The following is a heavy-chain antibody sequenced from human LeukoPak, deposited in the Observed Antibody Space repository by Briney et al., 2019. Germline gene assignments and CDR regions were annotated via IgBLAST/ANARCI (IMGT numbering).Heavy chain of an antibody. D-gene: IGHD2-15*01. J-gene: IGHJ4*02. CDR3: ARALVPATEEYYFDY. V-gene: IGHV1-69*05. CDR2: IIPIFGTA. Sequence: GASVKVSCKASGYTFTSYDINWVRQAPGQGLEWMGGIIPIFGTANYAQKFQGRVTITTDESTSTAYMERSSLRSEDTAVYYCARALVPATEEYYFDYWGQGTLVTVSS. CDR1: GYTFTSYD.